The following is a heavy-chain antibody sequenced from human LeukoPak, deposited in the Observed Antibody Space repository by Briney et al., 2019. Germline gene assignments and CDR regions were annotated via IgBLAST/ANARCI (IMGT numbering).Heavy chain of an antibody. CDR3: AKDHLPGRDYYYMDV. CDR2: ISGSDLNT. V-gene: IGHV3-23*01. CDR1: GFTFTNYA. Sequence: PGGSLRLSCAASGFTFTNYAMSWVRQAPGKGLEWVAGISGSDLNTNYADSVRGRFTVARDNSKNTLYLQMNSLRAEDTALYYCAKDHLPGRDYYYMDVWGKGTTVTVSS. J-gene: IGHJ6*03.